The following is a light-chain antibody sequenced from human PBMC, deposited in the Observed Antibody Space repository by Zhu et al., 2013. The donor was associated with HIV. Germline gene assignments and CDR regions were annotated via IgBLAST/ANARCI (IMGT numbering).Light chain of an antibody. Sequence: EIVLTQSPGTLSLSPGERATLSCRASQSVSSNLAWYQQKPGQAPRLLIYGASTRATGIPARFSGSGSGTEFTLTISSLQSEDFAVYYCHQYNDWPPITFGQGTRVDIK. CDR1: QSVSSN. CDR3: HQYNDWPPIT. CDR2: GAS. V-gene: IGKV3-15*01. J-gene: IGKJ5*01.